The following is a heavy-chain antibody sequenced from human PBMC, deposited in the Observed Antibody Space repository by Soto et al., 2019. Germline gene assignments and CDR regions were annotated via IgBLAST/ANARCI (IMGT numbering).Heavy chain of an antibody. J-gene: IGHJ4*02. CDR3: AIYVEEYVDGLGYFDH. V-gene: IGHV3-21*01. Sequence: GGSLRLSCGASGFTFSSYAMSWVRQAPGKGLEWVSSISSSSSYINYADAVKGRFTVSRHNAKNSLYLQMNSLRPEDTAFYYYAIYVEEYVDGLGYFDHTGQRVLVTI. CDR1: GFTFSSYA. CDR2: ISSSSSYI. D-gene: IGHD3-16*01.